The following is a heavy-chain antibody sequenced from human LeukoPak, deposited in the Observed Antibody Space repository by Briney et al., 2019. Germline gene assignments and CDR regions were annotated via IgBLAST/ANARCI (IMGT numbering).Heavy chain of an antibody. CDR3: AKNVVVKRYIDY. CDR1: GFTFSNHA. D-gene: IGHD2-15*01. V-gene: IGHV3-23*01. CDR2: ISGSGRTT. J-gene: IGHJ4*02. Sequence: GGSLRLSCAASGFTFSNHAMSWVRQTPGKGLQWVSVISGSGRTTEYADSVKGRFTISRDNSKNTLSLQMNSLRVEHTAIYYCAKNVVVKRYIDYWGQGTLVTVSS.